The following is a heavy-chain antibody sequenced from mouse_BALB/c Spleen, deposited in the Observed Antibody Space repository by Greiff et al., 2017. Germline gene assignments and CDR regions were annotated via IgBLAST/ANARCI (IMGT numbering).Heavy chain of an antibody. D-gene: IGHD6-1*01. V-gene: IGHV1-4*01. CDR2: INPSSGYT. CDR3: GRGCPFAY. CDR1: GYTFTSYS. J-gene: IGHJ3*01. Sequence: VQLKQSGAELAKPGASVKMSCKASGYTFTSYSMHWVKQRPGQGLEWIGYINPSSGYTNYNQKFKDKATLTADKSSSTAYMQLSSLTSEDSAVYYDGRGCPFAYWGQGTLVTVSA.